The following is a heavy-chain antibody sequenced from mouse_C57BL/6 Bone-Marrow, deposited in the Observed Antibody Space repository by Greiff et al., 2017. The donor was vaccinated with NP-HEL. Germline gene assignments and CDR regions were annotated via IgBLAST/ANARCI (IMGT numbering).Heavy chain of an antibody. J-gene: IGHJ3*01. D-gene: IGHD2-4*01. CDR1: GFTFSSYG. Sequence: EVQRVESGGDLVKPGGSLKLSCAASGFTFSSYGMSWVRQTPDKRLEWVATISSGGSYTYYPDSVKGRFPISRDIAKNTLYLQMSSLKSEDTAMYYGASPYDYDVAWFAYWGQGTLVTVSA. CDR3: ASPYDYDVAWFAY. CDR2: ISSGGSYT. V-gene: IGHV5-6*01.